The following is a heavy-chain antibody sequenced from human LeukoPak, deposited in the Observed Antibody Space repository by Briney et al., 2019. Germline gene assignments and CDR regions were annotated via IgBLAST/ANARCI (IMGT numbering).Heavy chain of an antibody. CDR1: GFTFSTYM. CDR3: VRELAY. V-gene: IGHV3-48*01. J-gene: IGHJ4*02. Sequence: GGSLRLSCEVSGFTFSTYMMNWVRQAPGKGLEWLSYISSDSGAIYYADSVKGRFTISRDSAQKSLYLQMNSPTVEDTAVYYCVRELAYWGKGALVTVSS. CDR2: ISSDSGAI.